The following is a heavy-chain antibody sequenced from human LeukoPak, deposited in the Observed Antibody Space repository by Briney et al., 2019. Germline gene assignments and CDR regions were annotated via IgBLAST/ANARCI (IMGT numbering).Heavy chain of an antibody. J-gene: IGHJ4*02. V-gene: IGHV1-2*04. CDR3: ARDVYYGSGTYYWDG. Sequence: GASVKVSCKASGYTFTGYYMHWVRQAPGQGHEWMGWINPNRGGPNYAQKLQGWVTMTRDTSISTAYMELSRLRSDDTAVYYCARDVYYGSGTYYWDGWGQGTLVTVSS. D-gene: IGHD3-10*01. CDR2: INPNRGGP. CDR1: GYTFTGYY.